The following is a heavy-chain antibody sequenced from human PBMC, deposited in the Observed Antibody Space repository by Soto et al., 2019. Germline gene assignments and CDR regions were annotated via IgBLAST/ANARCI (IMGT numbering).Heavy chain of an antibody. Sequence: CGGTDSGHHWSWNRQFPGQGLEWIAYTSYTGNTNYNPSLQSRVTISLDTSKNQLSLKLTSMTAADTAVYYRAGDMHAGCTQYFDPRGQGTLVTVSS. J-gene: IGHJ5*02. CDR3: AGDMHAGCTQYFDP. V-gene: IGHV4-59*02. D-gene: IGHD6-19*01. CDR1: GGTDSGHH. CDR2: TSYTGNT.